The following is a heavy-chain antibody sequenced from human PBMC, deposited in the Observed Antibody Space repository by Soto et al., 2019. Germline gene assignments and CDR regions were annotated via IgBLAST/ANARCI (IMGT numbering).Heavy chain of an antibody. J-gene: IGHJ6*02. D-gene: IGHD6-13*01. CDR2: INPDGRTI. Sequence: GGSLRLSCAASAFSFSTSWMHWVRQAPGEGLVWVSRINPDGRTINYADSVKGRFTISRDNAKNSLYLQMNSLRAEDTALYYCAKDIGVAAAGSTYYYGMDVWGQGTTVTVSS. CDR1: AFSFSTSW. V-gene: IGHV3-74*01. CDR3: AKDIGVAAAGSTYYYGMDV.